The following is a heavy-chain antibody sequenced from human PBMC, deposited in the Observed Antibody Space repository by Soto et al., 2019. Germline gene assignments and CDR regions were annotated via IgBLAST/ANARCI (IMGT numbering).Heavy chain of an antibody. V-gene: IGHV3-7*05. CDR3: ARPGGDCSRTSCYVGWFDP. CDR2: IKHDGSER. J-gene: IGHJ5*02. CDR1: GFTFSSYW. D-gene: IGHD2-2*01. Sequence: GGSLRLSCAASGFTFSSYWMSWVRQAPGKGLEWVANIKHDGSERYYVDSVKGRFTISRDNAKNSLYLQMNSLRVEDTAVYYCARPGGDCSRTSCYVGWFDPWGQGTLVTVSS.